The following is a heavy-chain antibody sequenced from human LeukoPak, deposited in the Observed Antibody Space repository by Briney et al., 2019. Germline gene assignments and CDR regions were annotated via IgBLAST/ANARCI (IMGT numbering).Heavy chain of an antibody. D-gene: IGHD3-10*01. CDR3: ARDLLWFGELLPHYYYYGMDV. CDR1: GYTFTGYY. V-gene: IGHV1-2*02. J-gene: IGHJ6*02. Sequence: ASVEVSCKASGYTFTGYYMHWVRQAPGQGLEWMGWINPKSGGTNYAQKFQGRVTMTRDTSISTAYMELSRLRSDDTAVYYCARDLLWFGELLPHYYYYGMDVWGQGTTVTVSS. CDR2: INPKSGGT.